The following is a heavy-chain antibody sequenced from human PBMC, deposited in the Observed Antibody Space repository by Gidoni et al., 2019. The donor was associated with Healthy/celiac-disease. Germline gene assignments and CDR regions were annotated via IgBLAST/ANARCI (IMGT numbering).Heavy chain of an antibody. CDR1: GFTFSSYT. J-gene: IGHJ1*01. CDR2: ISYDGSNK. CDR3: ARSEQWPSKAEYFQH. Sequence: QVQLVESGGGVVQPGRSLRLSCAASGFTFSSYTMHWVRQAPGKVLEWVAVISYDGSNKYYADSVKGRFTISRDNSKNTLYLLMNSLRAEDTAVYYCARSEQWPSKAEYFQHWGQGTLVTVSS. D-gene: IGHD6-19*01. V-gene: IGHV3-30*01.